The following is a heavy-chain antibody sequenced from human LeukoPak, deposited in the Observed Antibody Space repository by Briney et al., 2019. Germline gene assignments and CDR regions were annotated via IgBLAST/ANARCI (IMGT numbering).Heavy chain of an antibody. V-gene: IGHV1-58*01. CDR1: GFTFTSSA. Sequence: SVKVSCKASGFTFTSSAVQWVRQARGQRLEWIGWIVVGSGNTNYAQKFQERVTITRDMSTSTAYMELSSLRSEDTAVYYCAAGPMIDSSGYADAFDIWGQGTMVTVSS. CDR3: AAGPMIDSSGYADAFDI. D-gene: IGHD3-22*01. CDR2: IVVGSGNT. J-gene: IGHJ3*02.